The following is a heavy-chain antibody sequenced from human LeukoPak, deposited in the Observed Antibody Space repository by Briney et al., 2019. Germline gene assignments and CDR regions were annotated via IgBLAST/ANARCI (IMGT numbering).Heavy chain of an antibody. V-gene: IGHV3-21*01. CDR2: ISSSSYI. D-gene: IGHD4-11*01. J-gene: IGHJ4*02. CDR1: GFTFSSYS. Sequence: KPGGSLRLSCAASGFTFSSYSMNWVRQAPGKGLEWVSSISSSSYIYYADSVKGRFTISRDNAKNSLYLQMNSLRAEDTAVYYCARDGAYSNPTALLEIDYWGQGTLVTVSS. CDR3: ARDGAYSNPTALLEIDY.